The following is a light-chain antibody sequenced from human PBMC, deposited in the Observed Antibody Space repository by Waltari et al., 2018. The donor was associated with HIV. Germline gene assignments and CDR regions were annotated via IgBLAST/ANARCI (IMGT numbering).Light chain of an antibody. Sequence: QSVLTQPPSASGAPGQRVTISCSGSFSNIGSNTVNWYQQLPGTAPRLLIYGSSRRPSGVPDRFSGSRSDPSASLDISGLHSEDEGDYYCAVWDDSLSEYVFATGTKVFVL. CDR2: GSS. V-gene: IGLV1-44*01. J-gene: IGLJ1*01. CDR1: FSNIGSNT. CDR3: AVWDDSLSEYV.